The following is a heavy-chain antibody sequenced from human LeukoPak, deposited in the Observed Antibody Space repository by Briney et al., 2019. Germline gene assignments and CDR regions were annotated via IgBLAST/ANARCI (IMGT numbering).Heavy chain of an antibody. D-gene: IGHD3-10*01. Sequence: PGGSLRLSCAASGFTFSSYGMHWVRQAPGKGLEWVAVISYDGSNKYYADSVKGRFTISRDNSKNTLYLQMNSLRAEDTAVYYCASSGRGSGSYWFLDYWGQGTLVTVSS. CDR2: ISYDGSNK. CDR1: GFTFSSYG. CDR3: ASSGRGSGSYWFLDY. J-gene: IGHJ4*02. V-gene: IGHV3-30*03.